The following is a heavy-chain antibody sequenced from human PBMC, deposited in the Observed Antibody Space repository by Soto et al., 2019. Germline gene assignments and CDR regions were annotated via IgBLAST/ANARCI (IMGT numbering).Heavy chain of an antibody. D-gene: IGHD3-22*01. Sequence: SETLSLTCGVYGGSFSGYYWSWIRQPPGKGLEWIGEISRSGTTNYKPSLKSRVPISIYTSKNQFALRLSSVTAADTAVYYCARGPYYYDSSAYYYALAFDIWGQGTLVTVSS. CDR1: GGSFSGYY. V-gene: IGHV4-34*01. CDR3: ARGPYYYDSSAYYYALAFDI. J-gene: IGHJ3*02. CDR2: ISRSGTT.